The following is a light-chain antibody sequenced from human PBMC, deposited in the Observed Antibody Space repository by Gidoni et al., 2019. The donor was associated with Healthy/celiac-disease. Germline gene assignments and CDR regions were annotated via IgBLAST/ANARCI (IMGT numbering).Light chain of an antibody. J-gene: IGKJ4*01. CDR3: QQYGSSPLT. Sequence: EIVLTQSPGTLAVSPGERATLSCRASQSVSSSYLAWYQQKPGQAPRLLIYGASSRATGLPDRVSGRGSGTDFTLTISRLEPEDFAVDYCQQYGSSPLTFGGGTKVEIK. CDR1: QSVSSSY. V-gene: IGKV3-20*01. CDR2: GAS.